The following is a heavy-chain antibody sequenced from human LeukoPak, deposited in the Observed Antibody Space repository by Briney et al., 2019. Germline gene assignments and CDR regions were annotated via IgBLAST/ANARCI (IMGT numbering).Heavy chain of an antibody. CDR3: ARLYSGSYIY. D-gene: IGHD1-26*01. V-gene: IGHV4-59*12. CDR2: IYYSGST. J-gene: IGHJ4*02. Sequence: SETLSLTCAVYGGSFSGYYWSWIREPPGKGLEWIGYIYYSGSTNYKPSLKSRVTISVDTSKNQFSLKLSSVTAADTAVYYCARLYSGSYIYWGQGTLVTVSS. CDR1: GGSFSGYY.